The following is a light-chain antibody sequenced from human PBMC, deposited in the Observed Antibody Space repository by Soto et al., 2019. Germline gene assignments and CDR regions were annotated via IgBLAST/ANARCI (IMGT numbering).Light chain of an antibody. CDR1: QSVGGN. CDR2: RAS. CDR3: QQYNDWPPVT. Sequence: EIVMTQSPATLSVSPGERATLSCRASQSVGGNLAWYQQKPGQAPRLLIYRASSRATGVPDRFSGSGSGTEFTLTISSLQSEDFAVYYCQQYNDWPPVTFGGGTKVEIK. J-gene: IGKJ4*01. V-gene: IGKV3-15*01.